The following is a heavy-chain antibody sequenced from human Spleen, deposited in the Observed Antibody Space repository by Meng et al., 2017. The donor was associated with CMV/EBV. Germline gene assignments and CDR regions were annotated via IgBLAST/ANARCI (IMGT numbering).Heavy chain of an antibody. CDR2: MNPNSGNT. CDR3: AKGGWAVVVPAAIAFDY. CDR1: GYTFNSYD. V-gene: IGHV1-8*01. D-gene: IGHD2-2*01. Sequence: ASVKVSCKASGYTFNSYDINWVRQATGQGLEWLGWMNPNSGNTDYAQKFQDRVTMTRDTAMKTAYMELSSLRSEDTAVYYCAKGGWAVVVPAAIAFDYWGQGTLVTVSS. J-gene: IGHJ4*02.